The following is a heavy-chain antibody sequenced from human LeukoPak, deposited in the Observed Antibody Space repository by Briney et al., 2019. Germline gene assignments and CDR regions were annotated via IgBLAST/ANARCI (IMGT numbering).Heavy chain of an antibody. J-gene: IGHJ4*02. CDR1: GFTFSSYA. Sequence: PGRSLRLSCAASGFTFSSYAMHWVRQAPGKGLEWVAVISYDGSNKYYADSVKGRFTISRDNSKNTLYLQMNSLRAEDTAVYYCARGPTGGAARLFAYWGQGTLVTVSS. D-gene: IGHD6-6*01. CDR3: ARGPTGGAARLFAY. V-gene: IGHV3-30*01. CDR2: ISYDGSNK.